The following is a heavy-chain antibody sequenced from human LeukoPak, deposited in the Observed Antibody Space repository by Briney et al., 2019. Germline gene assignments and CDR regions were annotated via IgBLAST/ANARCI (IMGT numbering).Heavy chain of an antibody. CDR1: GGSFSGYY. V-gene: IGHV4-34*01. D-gene: IGHD3-16*01. CDR2: INHSGST. J-gene: IGHJ4*02. Sequence: SETLSLTCAVYGGSFSGYYWSWIRQPPGKGLEWIGEINHSGSTNYNPSLKSRVTISVDTSKNQFSLKLSSVTAADTAVYYCARVKRGGLDYWGQGTLVTVSS. CDR3: ARVKRGGLDY.